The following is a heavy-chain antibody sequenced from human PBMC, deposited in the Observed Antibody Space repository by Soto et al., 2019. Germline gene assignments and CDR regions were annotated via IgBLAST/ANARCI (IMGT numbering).Heavy chain of an antibody. J-gene: IGHJ4*02. Sequence: GGSLRLSCAASGFTFSSYAMSWVRQAPGKGLEWVSAISGSGGSTYYADSVKGRFTISRDNSKNTLYLQMNRLRAEDTAVYYCAKETTIAVAGTLVDYFDYWGQGTLVTVSS. D-gene: IGHD6-19*01. CDR1: GFTFSSYA. V-gene: IGHV3-23*01. CDR2: ISGSGGST. CDR3: AKETTIAVAGTLVDYFDY.